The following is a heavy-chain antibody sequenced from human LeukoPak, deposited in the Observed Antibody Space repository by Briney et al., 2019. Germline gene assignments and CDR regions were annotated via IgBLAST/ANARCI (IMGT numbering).Heavy chain of an antibody. CDR3: ARSPYDILTGSIL. CDR2: IYTSGST. D-gene: IGHD3-9*01. J-gene: IGHJ4*02. CDR1: GGSISSGSYY. V-gene: IGHV4-61*02. Sequence: PSETLSLTCTVSGGSISSGSYYWSWIRQPAGKGLEWIGRIYTSGSTNYNPSLKSRVTISVDTSKNQFSLKLSSVTAADTAVYYCARSPYDILTGSILWGQGTLVTVSS.